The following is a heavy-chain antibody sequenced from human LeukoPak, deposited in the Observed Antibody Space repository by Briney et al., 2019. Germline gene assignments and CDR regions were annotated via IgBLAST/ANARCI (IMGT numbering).Heavy chain of an antibody. Sequence: GGSLRLSCAASGFTFDDYVMHWVRQAPGKGLEWVSAISGSGGSTYYADSVKGRFTISRDNSKNTLYLQMNSLRAEDTAVYYCAKDRSVVRSTLPPIDYWGQGTLVTVSS. CDR3: AKDRSVVRSTLPPIDY. V-gene: IGHV3-23*01. CDR2: ISGSGGST. D-gene: IGHD3-10*01. J-gene: IGHJ4*02. CDR1: GFTFDDYV.